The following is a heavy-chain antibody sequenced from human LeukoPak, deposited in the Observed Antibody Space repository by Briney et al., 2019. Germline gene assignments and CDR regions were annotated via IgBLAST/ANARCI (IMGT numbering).Heavy chain of an antibody. J-gene: IGHJ6*02. V-gene: IGHV1-8*01. CDR1: GYIFTSYD. CDR3: ARGGKNSGWSFYYYYGMDV. Sequence: ASVKVSCKASGYIFTSYDINWVRQATGQGLEWMGWMNPNSGNTGYAQKFQGRVTMTRNTSISTAYMELSSLRSEDTAVYYCARGGKNSGWSFYYYYGMDVWGQGTTVTVFS. D-gene: IGHD6-19*01. CDR2: MNPNSGNT.